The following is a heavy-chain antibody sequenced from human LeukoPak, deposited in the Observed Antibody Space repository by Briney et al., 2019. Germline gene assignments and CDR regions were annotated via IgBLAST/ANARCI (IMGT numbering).Heavy chain of an antibody. CDR1: GYTFTGYY. CDR3: ARDGYYDSSGYYR. D-gene: IGHD3-22*01. J-gene: IGHJ4*02. CDR2: INPNSSGT. Sequence: ASVKVSCKASGYTFTGYYMHWVRQAPGQGLEWMGWINPNSSGTNYAQKFQGRVTMTRDTSISTAYMELSRLRSDDTAVYYCARDGYYDSSGYYRWGQGTLVTVSS. V-gene: IGHV1-2*02.